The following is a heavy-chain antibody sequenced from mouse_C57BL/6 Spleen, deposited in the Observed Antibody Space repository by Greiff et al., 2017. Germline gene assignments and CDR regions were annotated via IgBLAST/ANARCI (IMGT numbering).Heavy chain of an antibody. Sequence: EVKLVESGGGLVKPGGSLKLSCAASGFTFSDYGMHWVRQAPEKGLEWVAYISSGSSTIYYADTVKGRFTISRDNAKNNLFLQMTSLRSEDTAMYYWARGYGSSYRYYAMDYWGQGTSVTVSS. V-gene: IGHV5-17*01. CDR1: GFTFSDYG. D-gene: IGHD1-1*01. CDR3: ARGYGSSYRYYAMDY. J-gene: IGHJ4*01. CDR2: ISSGSSTI.